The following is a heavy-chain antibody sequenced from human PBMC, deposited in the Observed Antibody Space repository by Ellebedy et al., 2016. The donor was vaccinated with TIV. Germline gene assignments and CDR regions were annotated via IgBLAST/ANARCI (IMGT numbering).Heavy chain of an antibody. Sequence: ASVKVSXXASGYTFTSYGISWVRHAPGQGLEWMGWISAYNGNTNYAQKLQGRVTMTTDTSTSTAYMELRSLRSDDTAVYYCAREGNPYDFWSGYSSWELYYYYYMDVWGKGTTVTVSS. V-gene: IGHV1-18*01. CDR3: AREGNPYDFWSGYSSWELYYYYYMDV. CDR1: GYTFTSYG. CDR2: ISAYNGNT. D-gene: IGHD3-3*01. J-gene: IGHJ6*03.